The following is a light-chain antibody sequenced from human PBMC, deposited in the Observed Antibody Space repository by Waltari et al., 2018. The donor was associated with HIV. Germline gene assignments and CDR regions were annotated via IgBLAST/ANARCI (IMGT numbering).Light chain of an antibody. V-gene: IGLV2-8*01. J-gene: IGLJ3*02. CDR2: EVT. Sequence: QSALTQPPSASGSPGQSVTVSCTATTSDIGGYNYVSWYQQHPGKAPKLIIYEVTKRPSGVPYRFSGSKSGNTASLTVSGLQAEDEADYYCSSYAGTNKVFGGGTKLTVL. CDR3: SSYAGTNKV. CDR1: TSDIGGYNY.